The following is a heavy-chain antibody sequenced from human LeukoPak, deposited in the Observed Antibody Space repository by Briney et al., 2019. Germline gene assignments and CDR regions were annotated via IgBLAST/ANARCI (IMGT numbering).Heavy chain of an antibody. Sequence: GGSLRLSCTASGFTFGDFGMSWVRQAPGKGLGWVGFIRSKAYGGTTEYAASVKGRFTISRDDSKSIAYLQMNSLKTEDTAVYCCTRGDYYDTSGYYFLFDYWGQGTLVTVSS. V-gene: IGHV3-49*04. CDR3: TRGDYYDTSGYYFLFDY. J-gene: IGHJ4*02. CDR1: GFTFGDFG. D-gene: IGHD3-22*01. CDR2: IRSKAYGGTT.